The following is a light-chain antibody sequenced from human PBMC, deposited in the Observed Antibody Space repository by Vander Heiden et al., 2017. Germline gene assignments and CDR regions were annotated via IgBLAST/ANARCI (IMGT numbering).Light chain of an antibody. CDR3: QQYNNWPPNT. CDR1: QSVSSN. Sequence: EIVMTQSPATLSVSPGERATLSCRASQSVSSNLAWYQQKPGQAPRLLIYGASTRATGIPARFSGSGSGTEFTLTISSLQSEDFAVYYCQQYNNWPPNTLGQGTKVEIK. J-gene: IGKJ1*01. V-gene: IGKV3-15*01. CDR2: GAS.